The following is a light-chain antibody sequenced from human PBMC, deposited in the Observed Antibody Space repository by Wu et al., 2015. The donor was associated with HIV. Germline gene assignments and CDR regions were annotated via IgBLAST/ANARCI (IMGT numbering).Light chain of an antibody. Sequence: DIVLTQSPGTLSLSPGERATLSCRASQSVSSNYLAWYQQKPGQAPRLLIYGASGRATGIPDRFSGSGSGTDFTLIISRLEPEDFAVYYCQHYGSSPYSFGRGTKLEIK. V-gene: IGKV3-20*01. CDR2: GAS. J-gene: IGKJ2*03. CDR1: QSVSSNY. CDR3: QHYGSSPYS.